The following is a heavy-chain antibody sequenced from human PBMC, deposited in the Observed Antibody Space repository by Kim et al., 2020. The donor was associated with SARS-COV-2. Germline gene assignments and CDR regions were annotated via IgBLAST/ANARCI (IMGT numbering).Heavy chain of an antibody. CDR3: ARDLWFARSASGCGGIGY. CDR1: GYTFTGYY. J-gene: IGHJ4*02. D-gene: IGHD6-19*01. CDR2: INPNSGGT. V-gene: IGHV1-2*06. Sequence: ASVKVSCKASGYTFTGYYMHWVRQAPGQGLEWMGRINPNSGGTNYAQKFQGRVTMTRDTSISTAYMELSRLRSDDTAVYYCARDLWFARSASGCGGIGYWGQGTLVTVSS.